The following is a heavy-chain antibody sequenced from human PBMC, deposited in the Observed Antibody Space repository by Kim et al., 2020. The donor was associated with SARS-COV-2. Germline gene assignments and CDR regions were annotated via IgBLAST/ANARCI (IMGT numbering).Heavy chain of an antibody. D-gene: IGHD1-26*01. CDR2: T. V-gene: IGHV3-23*01. CDR3: ARGAGGNGLDV. Sequence: TYYAGSVKGRFTISRDNSKSTLYLEMNSLRAEDTAVYYCARGAGGNGLDVWGQGTTVTVSS. J-gene: IGHJ6*02.